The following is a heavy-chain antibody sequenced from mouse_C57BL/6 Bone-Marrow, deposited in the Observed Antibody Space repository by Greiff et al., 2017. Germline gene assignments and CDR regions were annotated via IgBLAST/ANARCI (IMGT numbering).Heavy chain of an antibody. CDR1: GYTFTSYW. CDR2: INPSNGGT. V-gene: IGHV1-53*01. J-gene: IGHJ2*01. CDR3: ARDYYGSSYLFDY. D-gene: IGHD1-1*01. Sequence: QVQLKQPGPELVKPGASVKLSCKASGYTFTSYWMHWVKQRPGQGLEWIGNINPSNGGTNYNEKFKSKATLTVDKSSSTAYMQLSSLTSEDSAVYYCARDYYGSSYLFDYWGQGTTLTVSS.